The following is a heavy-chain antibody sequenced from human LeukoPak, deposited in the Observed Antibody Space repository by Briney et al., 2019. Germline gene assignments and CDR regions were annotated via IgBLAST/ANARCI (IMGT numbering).Heavy chain of an antibody. J-gene: IGHJ4*02. Sequence: LXLSXAASGFTFSNYAMSWVRQAPGKGLEWVSAFSGSAGYTFYADSVKGRFTISRDDSKNTLYLQMNSLRAEDTAVYYCAKASFDYGSGTYYNDFDYWGQGSLVTVST. V-gene: IGHV3-23*01. CDR2: FSGSAGYT. CDR1: GFTFSNYA. D-gene: IGHD3-10*01. CDR3: AKASFDYGSGTYYNDFDY.